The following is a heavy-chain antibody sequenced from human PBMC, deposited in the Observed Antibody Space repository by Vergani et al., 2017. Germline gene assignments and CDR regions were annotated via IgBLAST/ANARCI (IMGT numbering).Heavy chain of an antibody. D-gene: IGHD1-26*01. V-gene: IGHV3-48*01. J-gene: IGHJ4*01. CDR2: ISSSSSPI. CDR3: VKDHMGASFVGTNHNDY. CDR1: GFTFSSYS. Sequence: EVQLVESGGGLVQRGGSLRLSCAASGFTFSSYSMNWVRQAPGKGLEWVSYISSSSSPIYSAASVQGRFTISRDNAKNSLYLQMNSLRAEDTAVYYCVKDHMGASFVGTNHNDYWGQGTLVTVSS.